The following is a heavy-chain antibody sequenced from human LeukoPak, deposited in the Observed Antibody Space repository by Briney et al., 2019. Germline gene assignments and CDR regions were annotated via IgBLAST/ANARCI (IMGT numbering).Heavy chain of an antibody. J-gene: IGHJ1*01. CDR3: ARVDYGDYQYFQQ. V-gene: IGHV3-53*01. Sequence: PGGSLEFSCAASGFTFSSNYMSWVRQAPGKGLEGVSVIYSGGSTYYADSVKGRFTISRDNSKTTLYLQMDSLRAEDTAVYYCARVDYGDYQYFQQWGQGTLVTVSS. CDR2: IYSGGST. D-gene: IGHD4-17*01. CDR1: GFTFSSNY.